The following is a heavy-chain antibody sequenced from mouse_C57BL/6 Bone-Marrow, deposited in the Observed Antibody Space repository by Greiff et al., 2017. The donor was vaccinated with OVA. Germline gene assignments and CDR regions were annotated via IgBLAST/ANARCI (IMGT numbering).Heavy chain of an antibody. V-gene: IGHV5-15*01. CDR3: ARYFDV. CDR2: ISNLAYSI. J-gene: IGHJ1*03. CDR1: GFTFSDYG. Sequence: EVQGVESGGGLVQPGGSLKLSCAASGFTFSDYGMAWVRQAPRKGPEWVAFISNLAYSIYYADTVTGRFTISRENAKNTLYLEMSSLRSEDTAMYYCARYFDVWGTGTTVTVSS.